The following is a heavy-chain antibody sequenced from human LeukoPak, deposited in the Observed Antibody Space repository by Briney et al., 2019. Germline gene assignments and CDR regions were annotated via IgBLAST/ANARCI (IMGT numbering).Heavy chain of an antibody. CDR2: ISATRST. V-gene: IGHV4-61*02. CDR1: GGSISSGRYY. Sequence: SQTLSLTCTVSGGSISSGRYYWTWIRHPAWNGLDGIGRISATRSTYYNPSLKTPVTILLDTSKNQFSLNMHSVAAAATAVYYCARGHGDYTVLGFWGQGALVTVSS. CDR3: ARGHGDYTVLGF. D-gene: IGHD4-17*01. J-gene: IGHJ4*02.